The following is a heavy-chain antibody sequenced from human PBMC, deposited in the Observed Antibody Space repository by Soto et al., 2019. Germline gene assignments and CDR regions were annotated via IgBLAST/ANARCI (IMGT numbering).Heavy chain of an antibody. CDR3: AVGGNYLSMDV. V-gene: IGHV1-46*01. Sequence: QVQLVQSGAEVKKPGASVKVSCKASGYTFTSYNMHWVRLAPGQGLEWMGIINPDGGGTSYAQQFQGGVIMTRDTSTSTVYMEMSSLRSEDTAVYYCAVGGNYLSMDVWGQGTTVTVSS. CDR1: GYTFTSYN. CDR2: INPDGGGT. J-gene: IGHJ6*02. D-gene: IGHD4-4*01.